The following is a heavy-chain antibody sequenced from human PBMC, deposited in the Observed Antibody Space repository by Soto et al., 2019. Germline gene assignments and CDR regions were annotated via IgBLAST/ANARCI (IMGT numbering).Heavy chain of an antibody. CDR3: ARVTYYYASSGYYLPDY. J-gene: IGHJ4*02. CDR2: ISAYNGNT. Sequence: ASVKVSCRASGYPFTGYGINWVRQAPGQGLEWMGWISAYNGNTNYAQKLQGRVTMTTDTSTSTAYMELRSLRSDDTAVYYCARVTYYYASSGYYLPDYWGQGTLVTVSS. CDR1: GYPFTGYG. D-gene: IGHD3-22*01. V-gene: IGHV1-18*01.